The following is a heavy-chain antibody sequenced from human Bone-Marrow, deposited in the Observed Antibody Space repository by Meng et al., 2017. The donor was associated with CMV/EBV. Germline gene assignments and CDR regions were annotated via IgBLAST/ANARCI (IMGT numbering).Heavy chain of an antibody. J-gene: IGHJ5*02. CDR1: SGVG. D-gene: IGHD2-2*01. CDR2: IYWNDDK. CDR3: ARTLGYCSSTSCFLFWFDP. V-gene: IGHV2-5*01. Sequence: SGVGVGWIRPPPGEALEWLALIYWNDDKRYSPSLKSRLTITKDTSKNQVVLTMTNMDPVDTATYYCARTLGYCSSTSCFLFWFDPWGQGTLVTVSS.